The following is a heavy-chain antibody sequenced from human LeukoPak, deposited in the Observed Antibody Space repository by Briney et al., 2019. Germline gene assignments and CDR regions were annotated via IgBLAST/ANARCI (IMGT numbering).Heavy chain of an antibody. J-gene: IGHJ4*02. V-gene: IGHV3-23*01. CDR3: AKHGRSSYYYDSSGCPGRWYVDY. Sequence: GGSLRLSCAASGFTFSSYAMSWVRQAPGKGLEWVSAISGSGGSTYYADSVKGRFTISRDNSKNTLYLQMNSLRAEDTAVYYCAKHGRSSYYYDSSGCPGRWYVDYWGQGTLVTVSS. CDR2: ISGSGGST. CDR1: GFTFSSYA. D-gene: IGHD3-22*01.